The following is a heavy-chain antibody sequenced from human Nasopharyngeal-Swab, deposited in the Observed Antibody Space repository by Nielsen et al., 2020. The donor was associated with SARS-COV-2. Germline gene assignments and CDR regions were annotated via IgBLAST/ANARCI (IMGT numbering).Heavy chain of an antibody. J-gene: IGHJ4*01. CDR1: GFIFSASA. V-gene: IGHV3-73*01. CDR2: IGDKDHNYAT. CDR3: TTDFYFDY. Sequence: GESLKISCAASGFIFSASAIHWVRQASGKGLEWVGRIGDKDHNYATTYGASVQGRFTISRDDSKNTAFLQMDSLKTEYTALSYCTTDFYFDYWGHGTLVTVSS.